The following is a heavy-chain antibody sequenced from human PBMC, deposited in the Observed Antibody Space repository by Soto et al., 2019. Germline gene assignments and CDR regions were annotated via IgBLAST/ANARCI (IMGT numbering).Heavy chain of an antibody. CDR2: ISSNGGST. J-gene: IGHJ4*02. V-gene: IGHV3-64D*06. CDR3: VKDGGRDILTGYYHY. D-gene: IGHD3-9*01. Sequence: GGSLRLSCSASGFTFSSYAMRWGGQAAGKGLEYVSAISSNGGSTYYADSVKGRFTISRDNSKNTLYLQMSSLRAEDTAVYYCVKDGGRDILTGYYHYWGQGTLVTVSS. CDR1: GFTFSSYA.